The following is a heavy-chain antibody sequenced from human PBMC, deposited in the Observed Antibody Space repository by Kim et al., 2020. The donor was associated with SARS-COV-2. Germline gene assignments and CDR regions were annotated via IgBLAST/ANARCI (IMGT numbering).Heavy chain of an antibody. Sequence: SETLSLTCTVSGGSISSSSYYWGWIRQPPGKGLEWIGSIYYSGSTYYNPSLKSRVTISVDTSKNQFSLKLSSVTAADTAVYYCARLMNGKNYYYYGMDVWGQGTTVTVSS. CDR3: ARLMNGKNYYYYGMDV. J-gene: IGHJ6*02. D-gene: IGHD1-1*01. V-gene: IGHV4-39*01. CDR2: IYYSGST. CDR1: GGSISSSSYY.